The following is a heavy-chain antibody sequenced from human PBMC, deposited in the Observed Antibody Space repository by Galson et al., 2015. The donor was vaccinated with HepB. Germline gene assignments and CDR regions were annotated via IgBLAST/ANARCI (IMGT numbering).Heavy chain of an antibody. J-gene: IGHJ6*03. Sequence: SLRLSCAASGFTFSTYSMNWVRQAPGKGLEWISTIKSSGRNTFYADSVKGRFTISRDNAKNSLYLQMNSLRAGATAVYYCAGGRSSNSNMDAWGKGTTVTVSS. CDR2: IKSSGRNT. CDR3: AGGRSSNSNMDA. V-gene: IGHV3-21*01. D-gene: IGHD4-11*01. CDR1: GFTFSTYS.